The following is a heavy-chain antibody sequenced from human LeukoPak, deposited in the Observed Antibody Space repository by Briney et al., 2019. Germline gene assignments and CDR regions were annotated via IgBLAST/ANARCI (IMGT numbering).Heavy chain of an antibody. Sequence: GGSLRLSCAASGFTFSSYAMSWVRQAPGKGLEWVSDISGSGGSTYYADSVKGRFTISRDNSKNTLYLQMNSLRAEDTAVYYCAKSMRIAAAGTGVDYWGQGTLVTVSS. D-gene: IGHD6-13*01. J-gene: IGHJ4*02. V-gene: IGHV3-23*01. CDR2: ISGSGGST. CDR3: AKSMRIAAAGTGVDY. CDR1: GFTFSSYA.